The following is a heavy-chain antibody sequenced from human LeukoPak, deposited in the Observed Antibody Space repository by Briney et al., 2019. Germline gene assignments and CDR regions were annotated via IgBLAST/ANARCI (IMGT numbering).Heavy chain of an antibody. V-gene: IGHV4-61*02. J-gene: IGHJ5*02. CDR2: IYISGST. Sequence: SETLSLTCTVSGGSISSGSYYWSWIRQPAGKGLELIGRIYISGSTNYNPSLKSRVTISVDTSKNQFSLKVTSVTAADTAVYYCARIPSPGWFDPWGQGTLVTVSS. CDR1: GGSISSGSYY. CDR3: ARIPSPGWFDP.